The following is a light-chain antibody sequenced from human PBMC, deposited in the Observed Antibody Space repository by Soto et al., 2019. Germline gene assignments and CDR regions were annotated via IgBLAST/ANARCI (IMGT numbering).Light chain of an antibody. CDR2: GAS. CDR1: QSVGSR. V-gene: IGKV3-15*01. Sequence: EIVMTQSPVTLSVSPGERATLSCRASQSVGSRLVWYQQRPGQAPRPLIYGASTRATGIPARFSGSGSGTELTLTISSLQSEDFAFYFCQQYNDWPLTCGGGTNLDIK. CDR3: QQYNDWPLT. J-gene: IGKJ4*01.